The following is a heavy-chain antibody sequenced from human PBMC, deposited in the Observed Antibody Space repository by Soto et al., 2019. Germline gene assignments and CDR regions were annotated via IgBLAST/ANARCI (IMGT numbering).Heavy chain of an antibody. V-gene: IGHV1-69*13. D-gene: IGHD3-9*01. CDR2: IIPIFGTA. J-gene: IGHJ4*02. CDR1: GGTFSSYA. CDR3: ARDTYYDILTGSHMPLDY. Sequence: SVKVSCKASGGTFSSYAISWVRQAPGQGLEWMGGIIPIFGTANYAQKFQGRVTITADESTSTAYMELSSLRSDDTAVYYCARDTYYDILTGSHMPLDYWGQGTLVTVSS.